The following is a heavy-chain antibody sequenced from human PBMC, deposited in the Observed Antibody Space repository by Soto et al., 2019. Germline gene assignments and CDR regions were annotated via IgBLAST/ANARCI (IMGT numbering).Heavy chain of an antibody. V-gene: IGHV3-9*01. Sequence: EVQLVESGGGLVQPGRSLRLSCAASGFTFDDYAMHWVRQAPGKGLEWVSGISWNSGSIGCADSVKGRFTISRDNARTPLYLKMTGLRAENRAFYYWAKGLIFCCWSFVLGGRAPLVTVSS. CDR1: GFTFDDYA. CDR3: AKGLIFCCWSFVL. D-gene: IGHD3-16*01. J-gene: IGHJ2*01. CDR2: ISWNSGSI.